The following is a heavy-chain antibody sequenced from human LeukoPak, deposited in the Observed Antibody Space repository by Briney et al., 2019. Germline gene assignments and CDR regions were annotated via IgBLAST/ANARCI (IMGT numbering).Heavy chain of an antibody. CDR2: ISWNSGSI. J-gene: IGHJ6*03. CDR3: AKDRGLYFRYCYYMDV. CDR1: GFTFDDYA. Sequence: PGGSLRLSCAASGFTFDDYAMHWVRQAPGKGLEWVSGISWNSGSIGYADSVKGRFTISRDNAKNSLYLQMNSLRAEDTALYYCAKDRGLYFRYCYYMDVWGKGTTVTVSS. V-gene: IGHV3-9*01. D-gene: IGHD3-9*01.